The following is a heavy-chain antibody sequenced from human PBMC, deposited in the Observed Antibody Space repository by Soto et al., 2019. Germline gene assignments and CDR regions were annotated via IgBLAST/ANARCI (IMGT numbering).Heavy chain of an antibody. CDR1: GDSFNDYY. D-gene: IGHD5-12*01. CDR2: INPNGGVT. CDR3: ARESGGATATLDYYYFYMDV. V-gene: IGHV1-2*04. J-gene: IGHJ6*03. Sequence: VQLVQSGAEVKKPGASVKVSCKTSGDSFNDYYIHWVRQAPGQGLEWMGWINPNGGVTKYAQKFQGWVTVTRDTSIRTVYMELCSLRSDDTAVYYCARESGGATATLDYYYFYMDVWGKGTTVTVSS.